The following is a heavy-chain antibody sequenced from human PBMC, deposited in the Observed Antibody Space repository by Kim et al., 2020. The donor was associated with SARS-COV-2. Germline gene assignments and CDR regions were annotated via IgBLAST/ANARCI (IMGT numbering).Heavy chain of an antibody. CDR3: ARDGISGTTNVIDAFVV. CDR2: IIPLFRTA. V-gene: IGHV1-69*05. D-gene: IGHD1-20*01. Sequence: SVKVSCKASGGAFSYYGVSWFRQAPGQGLEWVGGIIPLFRTANYAQNFQGRLSITKDEATRTAFMELSSLTSEDTAVYYCARDGISGTTNVIDAFVVWG. CDR1: GGAFSYYG. J-gene: IGHJ3*01.